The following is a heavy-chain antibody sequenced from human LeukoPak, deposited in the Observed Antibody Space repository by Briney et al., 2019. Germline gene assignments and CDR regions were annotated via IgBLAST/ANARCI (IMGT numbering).Heavy chain of an antibody. CDR1: GYTFTSYG. J-gene: IGHJ5*02. D-gene: IGHD3-22*01. CDR2: ISAYNGNT. V-gene: IGHV1-18*01. CDR3: AITYYDSSGYYFAYNWFDP. Sequence: ASVKVSCKASGYTFTSYGISWVRQAPGQGLEWMGWISAYNGNTNYAQKLQGRVTMTTDTSTSTAYMELRSLRSDDTAVYYCAITYYDSSGYYFAYNWFDPWDQGTLVTVSS.